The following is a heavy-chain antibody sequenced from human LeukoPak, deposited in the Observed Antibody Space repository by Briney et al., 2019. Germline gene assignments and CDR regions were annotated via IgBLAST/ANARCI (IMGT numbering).Heavy chain of an antibody. CDR2: IYYSGNT. V-gene: IGHV4-39*01. CDR3: ASLRSGTGTFDP. J-gene: IGHJ5*02. Sequence: SETLSLTCTVSGVSISSSSYYWGWIRQPPGKGLEWIGIIYYSGNTYYNPSLKSRATISVDTSKNQFSLKLSSVTATDTAVYYCASLRSGTGTFDPWGQGTLVTVSS. CDR1: GVSISSSSYY. D-gene: IGHD4-17*01.